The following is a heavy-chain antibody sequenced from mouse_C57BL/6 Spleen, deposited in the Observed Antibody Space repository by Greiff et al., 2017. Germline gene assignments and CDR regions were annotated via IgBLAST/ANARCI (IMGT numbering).Heavy chain of an antibody. CDR3: ARWDYYGSSYYFDY. Sequence: EVQLQQSGPELVKPGASVKISCKASGYTFTDYYMNWVKQSHGKSLEWIGDINPNNGGTSYNQKFKGKATLTVDKSSSTAYMELRSLTSEDSAVXYCARWDYYGSSYYFDYWGQGTTLTVSS. V-gene: IGHV1-26*01. J-gene: IGHJ2*01. CDR1: GYTFTDYY. CDR2: INPNNGGT. D-gene: IGHD1-1*01.